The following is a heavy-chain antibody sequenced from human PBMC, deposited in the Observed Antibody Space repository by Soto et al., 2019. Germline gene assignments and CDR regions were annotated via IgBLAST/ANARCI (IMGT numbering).Heavy chain of an antibody. Sequence: GGSLRLSCAASGFTFSSYSMNWVRQAPGKGLEWVSYISSSSSTIYCADSVKGRFTISRDNAKNSLYLQMNSLRDEDTAVYYCARGNWNGFGYFDYWGQGTLVTVSS. CDR3: ARGNWNGFGYFDY. J-gene: IGHJ4*02. V-gene: IGHV3-48*02. CDR1: GFTFSSYS. D-gene: IGHD1-20*01. CDR2: ISSSSSTI.